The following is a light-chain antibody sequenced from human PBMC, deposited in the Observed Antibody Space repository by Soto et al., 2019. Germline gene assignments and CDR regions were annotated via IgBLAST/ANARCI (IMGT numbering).Light chain of an antibody. CDR2: GNT. Sequence: QAVVTQPPSVSGAPGQRVTISCTGSNSNIGARYDVHWYQHLPGTAPKLLIYGNTNRPSGVPDRFSGSTSGTSASLAITGLQAEDEADYYCQSYDSSLSGVVFGSGTKLTVL. CDR1: NSNIGARYD. V-gene: IGLV1-40*01. J-gene: IGLJ1*01. CDR3: QSYDSSLSGVV.